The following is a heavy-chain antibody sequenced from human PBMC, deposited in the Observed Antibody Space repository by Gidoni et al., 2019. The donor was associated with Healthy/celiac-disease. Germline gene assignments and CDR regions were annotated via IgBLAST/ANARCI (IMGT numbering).Heavy chain of an antibody. V-gene: IGHV4-30-4*01. J-gene: IGHJ5*02. D-gene: IGHD3-10*01. CDR1: GGSISSGDYY. Sequence: QVQLQESGPGLVKPSQTLSLTCTVSGGSISSGDYYWSWIRQPPGKGLEWIGYIYYSGSTYYNPSLKSRVTISVDTSKNQFSLKLSSVTAADTAVYYCARDFGVAEEGNWFDPWGQGTLVTVSS. CDR3: ARDFGVAEEGNWFDP. CDR2: IYYSGST.